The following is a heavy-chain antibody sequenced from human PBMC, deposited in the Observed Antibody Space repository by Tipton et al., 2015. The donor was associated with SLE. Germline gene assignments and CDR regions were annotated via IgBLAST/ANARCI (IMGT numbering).Heavy chain of an antibody. J-gene: IGHJ4*02. D-gene: IGHD4-23*01. CDR2: IYYSGST. Sequence: TLSLTCTVSGGSISSYYWSWIRQPAGKGLEWIGSIYYSGSTYYNPSLKSRVTISVDTSKNQFSLKLSSVTAADTAVYYCARQDYGGNVVYWGQGTLVTVSS. CDR3: ARQDYGGNVVY. V-gene: IGHV4-59*05. CDR1: GGSISSYY.